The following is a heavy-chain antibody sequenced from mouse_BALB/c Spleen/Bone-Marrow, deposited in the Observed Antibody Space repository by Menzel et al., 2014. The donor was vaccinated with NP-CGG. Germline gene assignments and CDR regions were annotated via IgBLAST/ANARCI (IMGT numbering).Heavy chain of an antibody. CDR2: IDPANGNT. D-gene: IGHD4-1*01. V-gene: IGHV14-3*02. CDR3: ARWEYYAMDY. J-gene: IGHJ4*01. Sequence: VQLQQSGAELVKPGASVKLSCTASGFNIKDTYMHRVKQSPEQGSEWIGRIDPANGNTKYDPKFQGKATITADTSSNTAYLQLSSLTSEDTAVYYCARWEYYAMDYWGQGTSVTVSS. CDR1: GFNIKDTY.